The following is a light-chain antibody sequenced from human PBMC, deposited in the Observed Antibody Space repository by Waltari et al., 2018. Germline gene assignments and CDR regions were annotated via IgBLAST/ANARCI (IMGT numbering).Light chain of an antibody. V-gene: IGLV2-14*03. Sequence: QSALTQPASVSGSPGQSITISCSGLGSAAGASESVSWHQHHPDKAPQVIIYDVTHRPAGVSDRFSASKSANTASLTISRLQPEDEADYYCSSQTLHGLVLFGGGTRLTVL. CDR2: DVT. J-gene: IGLJ2*01. CDR1: GSAAGASES. CDR3: SSQTLHGLVL.